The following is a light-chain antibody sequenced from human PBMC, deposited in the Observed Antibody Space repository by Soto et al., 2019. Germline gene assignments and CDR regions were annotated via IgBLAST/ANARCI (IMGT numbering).Light chain of an antibody. CDR1: SSNIGAGYD. V-gene: IGLV1-40*01. J-gene: IGLJ3*02. CDR2: GNS. Sequence: QSVLTQPPSVSGAPGPRVTISCTGSSSNIGAGYDVHWYQQLPGTAPKLLIYGNSNRPSGVPDRVSGSKSGTSASLAITGLQAEDEADYYCQSYDRSLSAGVFGGGTKLTVL. CDR3: QSYDRSLSAGV.